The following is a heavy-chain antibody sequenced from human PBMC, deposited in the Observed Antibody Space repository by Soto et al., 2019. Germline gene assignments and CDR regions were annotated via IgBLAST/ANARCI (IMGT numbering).Heavy chain of an antibody. CDR3: ARESVVVTAIVFGGFDI. Sequence: QVPLVESGGGVVQPGRSLRLSCAASGFTFSSYAMHWVRQAPGKGLEWVAVISYDGSNKYYADSVKGRFTISRDNSKNTLYLQMNSLRAEDTAVYYCARESVVVTAIVFGGFDIWGQGTMVTVSS. D-gene: IGHD2-21*02. J-gene: IGHJ3*02. CDR1: GFTFSSYA. V-gene: IGHV3-30*04. CDR2: ISYDGSNK.